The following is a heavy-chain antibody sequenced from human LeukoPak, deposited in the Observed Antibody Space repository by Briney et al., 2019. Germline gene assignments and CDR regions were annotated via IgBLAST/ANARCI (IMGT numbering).Heavy chain of an antibody. CDR3: ARVNTQGVPSP. CDR1: GGSISNYY. Sequence: SETLSLTCTVSGGSISNYYWSWIRQPPGKGLEWIGYIYQSGSTDYNPSLKSRVTISVDTSKNQFSLKLSSVTAADTAVYYCARVNTQGVPSPWGQGILVTVSS. V-gene: IGHV4-59*08. D-gene: IGHD2-15*01. J-gene: IGHJ5*02. CDR2: IYQSGST.